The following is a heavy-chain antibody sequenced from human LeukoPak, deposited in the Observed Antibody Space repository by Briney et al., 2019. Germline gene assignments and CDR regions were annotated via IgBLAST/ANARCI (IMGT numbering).Heavy chain of an antibody. J-gene: IGHJ4*02. CDR3: ARLAARPEILDY. Sequence: SETLSLTCTVSGYSISSGYYWGWIRQPPGKGLEWIGSIYHSGSTYYNPSLKSRVTISVDTSKNQFSLKLCSVTAADTAVYYCARLAARPEILDYWGQGTLVTVSS. CDR1: GYSISSGYY. CDR2: IYHSGST. V-gene: IGHV4-38-2*02. D-gene: IGHD6-6*01.